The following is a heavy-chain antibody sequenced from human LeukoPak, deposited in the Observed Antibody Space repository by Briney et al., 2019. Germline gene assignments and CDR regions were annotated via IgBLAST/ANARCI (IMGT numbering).Heavy chain of an antibody. D-gene: IGHD2-15*01. V-gene: IGHV4-59*01. CDR3: ARVRGYCSGGSCYGAFDI. J-gene: IGHJ3*02. CDR1: GGSIRSYY. CDR2: TYYSGST. Sequence: SETLSLTCTVSGGSIRSYYWSWIRQPPGNGLEWMGYTYYSGSTNYNTSLKSRVTISVDTSKNLFSLKLSSVTAADTAVYYCARVRGYCSGGSCYGAFDIWGQGTMVTVSS.